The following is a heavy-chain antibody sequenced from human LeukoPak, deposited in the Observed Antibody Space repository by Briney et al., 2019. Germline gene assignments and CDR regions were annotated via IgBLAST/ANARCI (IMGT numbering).Heavy chain of an antibody. V-gene: IGHV1-69*13. CDR2: IIPIFGTA. Sequence: ASVKVSCKASGGTFSSYAISWVRHAPGQGLEWMGGIIPIFGTANYAQKFQGRVTITADESTSTAYMELSSLRSEDTAVYYCARGIAVAGQYYYGMDVWGQGTTVTVSS. CDR3: ARGIAVAGQYYYGMDV. J-gene: IGHJ6*02. CDR1: GGTFSSYA. D-gene: IGHD6-19*01.